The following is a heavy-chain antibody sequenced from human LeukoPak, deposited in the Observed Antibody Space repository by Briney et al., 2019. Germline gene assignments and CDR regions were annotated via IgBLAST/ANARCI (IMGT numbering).Heavy chain of an antibody. CDR2: ISYDGSNK. J-gene: IGHJ4*02. D-gene: IGHD1-1*01. CDR3: ARDPGDY. Sequence: GRSLRLSCTAPGFTFSHYATHWVRQAPGKGLDWVAVISYDGSNKHYADSVKGRFTISRDNSKNTLYLQMNSLRAEDTAVYYCARDPGDYWGQGTLVTVSS. CDR1: GFTFSHYA. V-gene: IGHV3-30-3*01.